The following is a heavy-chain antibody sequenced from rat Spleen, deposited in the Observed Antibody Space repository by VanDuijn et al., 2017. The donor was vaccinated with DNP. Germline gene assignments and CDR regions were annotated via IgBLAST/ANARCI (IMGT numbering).Heavy chain of an antibody. CDR3: TTRGTTGTSDY. CDR1: GFTFSDYN. J-gene: IGHJ2*01. CDR2: IIYDGSST. V-gene: IGHV5S10*01. Sequence: EVQLLESGGGLVQPGRSLKLSCAASGFTFSDYNMAWVRQAPKKGLEWVATIIYDGSSTYYRDFVKGRFTISRDNAKSTLYLQMESLRSEDTATYYCTTRGTTGTSDYWGQGVMVTVSS. D-gene: IGHD1-11*01.